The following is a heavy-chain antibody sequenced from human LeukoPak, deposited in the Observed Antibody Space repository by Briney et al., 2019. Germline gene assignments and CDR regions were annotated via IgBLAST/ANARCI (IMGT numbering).Heavy chain of an antibody. Sequence: GGSLRLSCAASGFTFSSYAMSWVRQAPGKGLEWVSAISGSGGSTYYADSVKGRFTISRDNSKNTLYLQMNSLRAEDTAVYYCARRDYYYGSSGQYYFDYWGQGTLVTVSS. D-gene: IGHD3-22*01. CDR3: ARRDYYYGSSGQYYFDY. V-gene: IGHV3-23*01. J-gene: IGHJ4*02. CDR2: ISGSGGST. CDR1: GFTFSSYA.